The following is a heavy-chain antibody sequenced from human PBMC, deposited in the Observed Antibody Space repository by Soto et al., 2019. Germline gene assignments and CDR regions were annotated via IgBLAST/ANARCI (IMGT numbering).Heavy chain of an antibody. D-gene: IGHD2-8*01. CDR3: ARDGGTNGLT. CDR2: ISSSSSYI. V-gene: IGHV3-21*01. Sequence: EVQLLESGGGLVQPGGSLRLSCAASGFTFSSYAMSWVRQAPGKGLEWVSAISSSSSYIYYADSVKGRFTISRDNAKNSLYLQMNSLRAEDTAVYYCARDGGTNGLTWGQGTLVTVSS. CDR1: GFTFSSYA. J-gene: IGHJ5*02.